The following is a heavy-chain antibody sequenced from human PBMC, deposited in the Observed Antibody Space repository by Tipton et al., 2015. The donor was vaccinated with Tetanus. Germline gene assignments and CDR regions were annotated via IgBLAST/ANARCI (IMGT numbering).Heavy chain of an antibody. J-gene: IGHJ4*02. CDR3: ARGWGSSWYYFDY. Sequence: TLSLTCTVSGGSISSYYWSWIRQPPGKGLEWIRYIYYSGSTNYNPSLKSRVTMSVDTSKRQFSLKLNSVTAADTAVYYCARGWGSSWYYFDYWGQGILVTVSS. V-gene: IGHV4-59*12. CDR1: GGSISSYY. CDR2: IYYSGST. D-gene: IGHD6-13*01.